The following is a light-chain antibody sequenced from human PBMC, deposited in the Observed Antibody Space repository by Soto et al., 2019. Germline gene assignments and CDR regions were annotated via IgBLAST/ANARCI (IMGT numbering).Light chain of an antibody. CDR3: MQATQFPRT. V-gene: IGKV2-24*01. CDR2: RVS. J-gene: IGKJ1*01. CDR1: QSLVHRDGGTY. Sequence: DIVMTQTALSSPVTLGQPASISCRASQSLVHRDGGTYLNWLHQRPGQPPKLLISRVSIRVSGVPDRFSGSGAGTDFTLTISRVEPEDVGLYYCMQATQFPRTFGQGTKVEI.